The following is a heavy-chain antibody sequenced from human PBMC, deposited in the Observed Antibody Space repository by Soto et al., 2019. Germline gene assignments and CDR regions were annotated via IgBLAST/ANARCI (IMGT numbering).Heavy chain of an antibody. V-gene: IGHV5-51*01. D-gene: IGHD4-17*01. CDR3: ARSADDYGDYAFDY. Sequence: PGDSLKISCNGSGYSFTSYWIGWVLQMPGKGLEWMGIIYPGDSDTRYSPSFQGQVTISADKSISTAYLQWSSLKASDTAMYYCARSADDYGDYAFDYWGQGTLVTVS. J-gene: IGHJ4*02. CDR1: GYSFTSYW. CDR2: IYPGDSDT.